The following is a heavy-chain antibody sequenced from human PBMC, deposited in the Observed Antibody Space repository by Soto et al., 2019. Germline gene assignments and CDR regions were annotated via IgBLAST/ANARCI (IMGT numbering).Heavy chain of an antibody. D-gene: IGHD6-13*01. CDR3: TKVRRSSSRSRDGMDV. J-gene: IGHJ6*02. CDR1: GFNVWDSV. V-gene: IGHV3-49*04. Sequence: SLRLSCTACGFNVWDSVVSFVLQGRGKELEFVGFIISKAYGGTTEYAASVKGRFTISRDDSKSIAYLQMNSLKTEDTAVYYCTKVRRSSSRSRDGMDVSGQGTTVTVSS. CDR2: IISKAYGGTT.